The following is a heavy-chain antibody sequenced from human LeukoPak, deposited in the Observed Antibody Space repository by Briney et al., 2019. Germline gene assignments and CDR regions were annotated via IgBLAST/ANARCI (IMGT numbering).Heavy chain of an antibody. D-gene: IGHD6-13*01. V-gene: IGHV3-23*01. CDR3: ARVSSPKPFDY. CDR1: GITFSTYV. Sequence: GGSLRLSCAASGITFSTYVMSWVRQAPGKGLEWVSVISGSGDSTYYADSVKGRFTISRDNSKNMLYLQMNSLRAEDTAVYYCARVSSPKPFDYWGQGTLVTVSS. CDR2: ISGSGDST. J-gene: IGHJ4*02.